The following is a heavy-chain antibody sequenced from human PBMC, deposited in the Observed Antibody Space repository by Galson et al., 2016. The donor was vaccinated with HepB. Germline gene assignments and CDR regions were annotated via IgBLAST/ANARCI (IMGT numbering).Heavy chain of an antibody. J-gene: IGHJ4*02. CDR3: ARDSGVSGDDDY. V-gene: IGHV3-48*02. Sequence: SLRLSCATSGFTFSSYAMTWVRQAPGKGLEWVSYIGRSSTPIYYGDSVKGRFTISRDNAENSLYLQMNSLRDEDTAVYYCARDSGVSGDDDYWGQGTLVIVSS. CDR1: GFTFSSYA. D-gene: IGHD2-8*01. CDR2: IGRSSTPI.